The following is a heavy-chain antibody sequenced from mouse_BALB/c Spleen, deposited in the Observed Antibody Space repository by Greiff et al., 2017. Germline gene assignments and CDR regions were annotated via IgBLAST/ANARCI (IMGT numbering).Heavy chain of an antibody. CDR2: INPGSGGT. D-gene: IGHD2-14*01. J-gene: IGHJ2*01. CDR3: ARRTYYRYDVDY. V-gene: IGHV1-54*01. Sequence: QGQLQQSGAELVRPGTSVKVSCKASGYAFTNYLIEWVKQRPGQGLEWIGVINPGSGGTNYNEKFKGKATLTADKSSSTAYMQLSSLTSDDSAVYFCARRTYYRYDVDYWGQGTTLTVSS. CDR1: GYAFTNYL.